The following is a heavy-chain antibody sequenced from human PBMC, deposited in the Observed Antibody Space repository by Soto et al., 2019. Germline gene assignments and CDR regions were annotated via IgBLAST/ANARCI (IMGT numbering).Heavy chain of an antibody. V-gene: IGHV3-9*01. J-gene: IGHJ4*02. D-gene: IGHD2-15*01. CDR3: AKDVCSGGSCHGWFDY. CDR2: ISWNSGSI. Sequence: PGGSLRLSCAASGFTFDDYAMHWVRQAPGKGLERVSGISWNSGSIGYADSVKGRFTISRDNAKNSLYLQMNSLRAEDTALFYCAKDVCSGGSCHGWFDYWGQGTLVTVSS. CDR1: GFTFDDYA.